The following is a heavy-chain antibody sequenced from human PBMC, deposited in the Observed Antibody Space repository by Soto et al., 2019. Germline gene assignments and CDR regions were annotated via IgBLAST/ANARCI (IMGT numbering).Heavy chain of an antibody. Sequence: SETLSLTCTVSGDSISDYYWSWIRQHPGKGLEWIGYIYYSGSTYYNPSLKSRLTISVDTSKNQFSLKLSSVTAADTAMYYCARGDGSGSYTQQYFDYWGQGTLVTVSS. D-gene: IGHD3-10*01. J-gene: IGHJ4*02. CDR1: GDSISDYY. CDR3: ARGDGSGSYTQQYFDY. V-gene: IGHV4-31*03. CDR2: IYYSGST.